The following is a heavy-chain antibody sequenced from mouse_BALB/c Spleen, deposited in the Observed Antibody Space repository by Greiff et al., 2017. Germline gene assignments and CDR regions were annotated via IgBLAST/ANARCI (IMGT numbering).Heavy chain of an antibody. CDR3: AKGPITTATRGAMDY. CDR1: GFSLTSYG. D-gene: IGHD1-2*01. J-gene: IGHJ4*01. V-gene: IGHV2-5-1*01. CDR2: IWRGGST. Sequence: VKLVESGPSLVQPSQSLSITCTVSGFSLTSYGVHWVRQSPGKGLEWLGVIWRGGSTDYNAAFMSRLSITKDNSKSQVFFKMNSLQADDTAIYYCAKGPITTATRGAMDYWGQGTSVTVSS.